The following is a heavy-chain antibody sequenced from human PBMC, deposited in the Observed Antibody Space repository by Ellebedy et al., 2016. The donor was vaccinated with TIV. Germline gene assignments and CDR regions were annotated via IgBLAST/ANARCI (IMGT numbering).Heavy chain of an antibody. V-gene: IGHV3-64*04. J-gene: IGHJ4*02. CDR2: ISSNGGST. Sequence: GGSLRLSXSASGFTFSSYAMHWVRQAPGKGLEYVSAISSNGGSTYYADSVKGRFTISRDNSKDTLYLQMNSLRAEDTAVYYCAKLGDFGEAIEYWGQGTLVTVSS. D-gene: IGHD3-10*01. CDR1: GFTFSSYA. CDR3: AKLGDFGEAIEY.